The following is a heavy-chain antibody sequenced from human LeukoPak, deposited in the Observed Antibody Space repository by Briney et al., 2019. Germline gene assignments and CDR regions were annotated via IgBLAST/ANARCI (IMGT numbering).Heavy chain of an antibody. J-gene: IGHJ4*02. CDR2: ITWNSDNI. CDR1: GFTFDDYA. Sequence: GGSLRLSCAASGFTFDDYAMHWVRQAPGKGLEWVSGITWNSDNIEYADSVKGRFTISRDNAKNSLYLQMNSLRAEDTAVYYCASLLNLVFAYWGQGTLVTVSS. D-gene: IGHD3-10*01. V-gene: IGHV3-9*01. CDR3: ASLLNLVFAY.